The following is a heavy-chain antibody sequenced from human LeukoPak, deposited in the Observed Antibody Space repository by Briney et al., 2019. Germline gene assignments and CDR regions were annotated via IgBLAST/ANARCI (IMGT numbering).Heavy chain of an antibody. CDR1: GFTFSSYA. Sequence: GGSLRLSCAATGFTFSSYAMTWVRRDLGGRLEWGSAISGSGGSTYSADSVKDRFTISRDNSKNTLYLQKNSLKTEDTAVYYCAKVEDGSSRYRAFDIWGQGTMVTVSS. D-gene: IGHD6-13*01. J-gene: IGHJ3*02. V-gene: IGHV3-23*01. CDR2: ISGSGGST. CDR3: AKVEDGSSRYRAFDI.